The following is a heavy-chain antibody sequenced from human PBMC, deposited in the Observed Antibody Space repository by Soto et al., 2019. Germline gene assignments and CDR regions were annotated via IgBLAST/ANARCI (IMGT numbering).Heavy chain of an antibody. J-gene: IGHJ6*02. CDR2: ITPMFGTA. Sequence: QVQLVQSGAEVKKPGSSVKVSCKASGGTFSSYVISWVRQAPGQGLEWMGGITPMFGTANYAQKFQGRVTITADEDTRTAYMELSSLRSEDTAVYYCARARVALISPGYYYYAMDAWGQGTSVTASS. D-gene: IGHD3-22*01. CDR1: GGTFSSYV. CDR3: ARARVALISPGYYYYAMDA. V-gene: IGHV1-69*12.